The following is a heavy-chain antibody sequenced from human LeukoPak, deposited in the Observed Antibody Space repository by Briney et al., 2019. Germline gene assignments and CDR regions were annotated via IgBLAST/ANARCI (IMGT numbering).Heavy chain of an antibody. V-gene: IGHV4-4*07. CDR1: GGSISSYY. J-gene: IGHJ4*02. D-gene: IGHD6-19*01. CDR2: IYTSGST. CDR3: ARERVGIAVAGRAGEFVY. Sequence: SETLSLTCTVSGGSISSYYWSWIRQPAGKGLEWIGRIYTSGSTNYNPSLKSRVTMSVDTSKNQFSLKLSSVTAADTAVYYCARERVGIAVAGRAGEFVYWGQGTLVTVSS.